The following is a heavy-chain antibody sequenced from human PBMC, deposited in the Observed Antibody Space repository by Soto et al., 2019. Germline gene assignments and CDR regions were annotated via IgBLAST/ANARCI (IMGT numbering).Heavy chain of an antibody. J-gene: IGHJ5*02. CDR1: GFTFSSYA. CDR3: AKDAVAGDGVWLAHA. V-gene: IGHV3-23*01. D-gene: IGHD4-17*01. CDR2: LYGSGRGI. Sequence: EVQLLESGGGLVQPGGSLRLSCAASGFTFSSYAMIWIRQVPGKGLEWVSGLYGSGRGIHYADSVKGRFTNSRDNSEYAVYLQMNNLRVDDTAVYYCAKDAVAGDGVWLAHAWGRGTAVTVSS.